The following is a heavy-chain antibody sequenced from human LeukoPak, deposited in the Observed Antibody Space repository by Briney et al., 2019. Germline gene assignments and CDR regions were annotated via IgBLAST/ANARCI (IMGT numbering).Heavy chain of an antibody. CDR1: GYSFTKYW. CDR2: IDPSDSET. D-gene: IGHD3-9*01. Sequence: GESLKISCKGSGYSFTKYWIGWVRQMPGKGLEWMGNIDPSDSETRHSPSFQGQVTISVDKPISTAYLQWNSLKASDTAMYYCARLNDILTGPFDYWGQGTLVTVS. J-gene: IGHJ4*02. CDR3: ARLNDILTGPFDY. V-gene: IGHV5-51*01.